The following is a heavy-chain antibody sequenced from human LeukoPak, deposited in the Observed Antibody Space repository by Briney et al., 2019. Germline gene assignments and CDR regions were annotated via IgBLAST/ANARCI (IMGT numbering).Heavy chain of an antibody. CDR3: ARDAVGATRRDYFDY. CDR2: IYYSGST. J-gene: IGHJ4*02. V-gene: IGHV4-59*01. D-gene: IGHD1-26*01. CDR1: GGSLSSSY. Sequence: SETLSLTCTVSGGSLSSSYWSWIRQPPGKGLEWIGYIYYSGSTNYNPSLKSRVTMSVDTSKNQFSLKLSSVTAADTAVYYCARDAVGATRRDYFDYWGQGTLVTVSS.